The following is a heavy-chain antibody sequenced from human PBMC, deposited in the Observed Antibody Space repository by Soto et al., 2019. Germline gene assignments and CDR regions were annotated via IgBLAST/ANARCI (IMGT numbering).Heavy chain of an antibody. V-gene: IGHV4-59*01. D-gene: IGHD2-8*01. J-gene: IGHJ5*02. CDR3: ARQGYCSNGVCFGWFDP. Sequence: PSETLSLTCSVSSGSISSYYWSWIRQPPGKGLEWIGFIFYSGNTNYNPSLKSRVTMSVDTSKNQFSLKLSSVTAADTAVYYCARQGYCSNGVCFGWFDPWGQGTLVTVSS. CDR1: SGSISSYY. CDR2: IFYSGNT.